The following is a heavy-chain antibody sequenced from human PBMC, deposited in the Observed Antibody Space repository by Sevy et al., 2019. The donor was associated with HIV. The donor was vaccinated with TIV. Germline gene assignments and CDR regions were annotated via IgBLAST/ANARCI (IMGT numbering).Heavy chain of an antibody. Sequence: GGSLRLSCAASGFTFSNYNMNWVRQAPGKGLEWASYISSSSNTIYYADFVKGRFTISRDNDKNSLYLEMNSLRAEDTAVYYCAREGGYSDQGMDVWGLGTTVTVSS. D-gene: IGHD5-12*01. CDR1: GFTFSNYN. J-gene: IGHJ6*02. CDR2: ISSSSNTI. CDR3: AREGGYSDQGMDV. V-gene: IGHV3-48*01.